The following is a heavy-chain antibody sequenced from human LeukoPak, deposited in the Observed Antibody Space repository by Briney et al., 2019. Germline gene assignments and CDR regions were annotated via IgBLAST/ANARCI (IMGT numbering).Heavy chain of an antibody. CDR2: ISAYNGNT. CDR3: ARGLRGYSYGLYYYYMDV. CDR1: GYTFTSYG. J-gene: IGHJ6*03. Sequence: ASVKVSCKASGYTFTSYGISWVRQAPGQGLEWMGWISAYNGNTNYAQKLQGRVTMTTDTSTSTAYMELRSLRSDDTAVYYCARGLRGYSYGLYYYYMDVWGKGTTVTVSS. D-gene: IGHD5-18*01. V-gene: IGHV1-18*01.